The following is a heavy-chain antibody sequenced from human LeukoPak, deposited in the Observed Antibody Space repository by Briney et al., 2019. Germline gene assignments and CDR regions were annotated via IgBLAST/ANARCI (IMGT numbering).Heavy chain of an antibody. Sequence: GGSLRLSCAASGFTFSSYRMNWVRQAPGKGLEWVSSITSSTSYIFYADSVKGRFTISRDNAKNTLYLQMNSLRAEDTAVYYCARRAGAYSHPYDYWGQGTLVTVSS. CDR3: ARRAGAYSHPYDY. V-gene: IGHV3-21*04. D-gene: IGHD4/OR15-4a*01. J-gene: IGHJ4*02. CDR2: ITSSTSYI. CDR1: GFTFSSYR.